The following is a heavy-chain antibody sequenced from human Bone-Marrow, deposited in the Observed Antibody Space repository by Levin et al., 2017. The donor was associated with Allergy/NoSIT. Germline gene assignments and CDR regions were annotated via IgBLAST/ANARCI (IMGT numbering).Heavy chain of an antibody. CDR2: ISSSSSTI. CDR1: GFTFSSYS. J-gene: IGHJ6*02. V-gene: IGHV3-48*01. CDR3: ARDLAVPTYYYGMDV. D-gene: IGHD3-10*01. Sequence: GESLKISCAASGFTFSSYSMNWVRQAPGKGLEWVSYISSSSSTIYYADSVKGRFTISRDNAKNSLYLQMNSLRAEDTAVYYCARDLAVPTYYYGMDVWGQGTTVTVSS.